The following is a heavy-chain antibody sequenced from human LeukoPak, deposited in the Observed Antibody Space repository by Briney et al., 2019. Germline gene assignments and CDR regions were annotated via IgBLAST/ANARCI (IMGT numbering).Heavy chain of an antibody. CDR1: GYTFTGYY. J-gene: IGHJ4*02. CDR2: INPNSGVT. Sequence: ASVKVSCKASGYTFTGYYMHWVRQAPGQGLEWMGWINPNSGVTNYAQKFQGRVTMTWDTSINTTFMELSRLRSDDTAVYYCARRIAVAGSPVYYFDYWGQGTLVTVSS. CDR3: ARRIAVAGSPVYYFDY. V-gene: IGHV1-2*02. D-gene: IGHD6-19*01.